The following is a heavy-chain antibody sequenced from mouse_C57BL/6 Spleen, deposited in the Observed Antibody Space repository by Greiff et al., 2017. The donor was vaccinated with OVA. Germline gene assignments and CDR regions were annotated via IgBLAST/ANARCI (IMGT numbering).Heavy chain of an antibody. J-gene: IGHJ4*01. V-gene: IGHV1-55*01. D-gene: IGHD1-1*01. CDR2: IYPGSGST. CDR3: ARYVLLRLLGAMDY. CDR1: GYTFTSYW. Sequence: QVQLQQPGAELVKPGASVKMSCKASGYTFTSYWITWVKQRPGQGLEWIGDIYPGSGSTTYNEKFKIKATLTVDTSSSTAYMQLSSLTSEDSAVYYCARYVLLRLLGAMDYWGQGTSVTVSS.